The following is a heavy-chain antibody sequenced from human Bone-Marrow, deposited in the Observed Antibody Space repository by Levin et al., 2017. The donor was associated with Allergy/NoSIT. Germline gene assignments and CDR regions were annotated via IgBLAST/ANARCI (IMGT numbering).Heavy chain of an antibody. CDR3: ARYMKVAGTNWYFDL. CDR2: IHHSGST. V-gene: IGHV4-59*01. Sequence: ESLKISCTVSGGSISSYYWSWIRQPPGKGLEWIGYIHHSGSTNYNPSLESPVTISVDTSKNQLTLKLSSVTAADTAVYYCARYMKVAGTNWYFDLWGRGTLVTVAS. CDR1: GGSISSYY. J-gene: IGHJ2*01. D-gene: IGHD6-19*01.